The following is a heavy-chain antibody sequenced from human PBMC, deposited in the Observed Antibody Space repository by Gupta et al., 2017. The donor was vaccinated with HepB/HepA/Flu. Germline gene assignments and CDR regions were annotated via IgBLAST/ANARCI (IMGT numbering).Heavy chain of an antibody. Sequence: EVQLLESGGGLAQPGGSLRLSCAASGFTFAGYAITCVRQAPGKGLDWVSTVSFSGDTTHYIDSVQGRFTISRDNSKNTLYLQMKSLKPDDTAVYYCAKEGDLGGSLDVWGEGTTVTVSS. CDR3: AKEGDLGGSLDV. V-gene: IGHV3-23*01. J-gene: IGHJ6*04. CDR1: GFTFAGYA. CDR2: VSFSGDTT. D-gene: IGHD3-16*01.